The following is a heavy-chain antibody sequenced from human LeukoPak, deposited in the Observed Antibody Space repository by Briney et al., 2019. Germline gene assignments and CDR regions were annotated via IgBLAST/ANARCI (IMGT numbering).Heavy chain of an antibody. CDR1: GCTFSSYE. Sequence: GGSLRLSCAASGCTFSSYEMNWVRQAPGKGLEGVSYISRSGSTNYYEDSVKGRFTISRDNAKNSMYLQMNSLRAEDTAVYYGSRLSMAWLDYWGQGTLVTVSS. CDR3: SRLSMAWLDY. D-gene: IGHD6-6*01. J-gene: IGHJ4*01. CDR2: ISRSGSTN. V-gene: IGHV3-48*03.